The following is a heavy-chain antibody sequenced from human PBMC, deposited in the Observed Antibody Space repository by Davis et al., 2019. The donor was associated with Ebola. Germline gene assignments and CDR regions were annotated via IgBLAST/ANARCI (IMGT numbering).Heavy chain of an antibody. CDR2: INHSGST. CDR1: GGSFSGYY. D-gene: IGHD3-16*02. V-gene: IGHV4-34*01. J-gene: IGHJ6*02. CDR3: ARGSMITFGGVIVNNYYYYGMDV. Sequence: MPSETLSLTCAVYGGSFSGYYWSWIRQPPGKGLEWIGVINHSGSTNYNPSLKSRVTISVDTSKNQFSLKLSSVTAADTAVYYCARGSMITFGGVIVNNYYYYGMDVWGQGTTVTVSS.